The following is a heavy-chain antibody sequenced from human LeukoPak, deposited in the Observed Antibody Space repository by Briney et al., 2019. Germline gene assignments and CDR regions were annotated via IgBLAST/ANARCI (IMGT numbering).Heavy chain of an antibody. CDR2: IYSGGST. CDR3: ARVVHGAFDI. J-gene: IGHJ3*02. Sequence: GGSLRLSCAASGFTVSSNYMSWVRQAPGKGLEWVSVIYSGGSTYYADSVKGRFTISRRNSKNTLYLQMNSLRAEDTAVYYCARVVHGAFDIWGQGTMVTVSS. CDR1: GFTVSSNY. V-gene: IGHV3-53*04.